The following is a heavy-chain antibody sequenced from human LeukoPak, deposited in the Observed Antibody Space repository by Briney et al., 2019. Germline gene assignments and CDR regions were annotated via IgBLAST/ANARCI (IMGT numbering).Heavy chain of an antibody. CDR3: AKDKAAAGIDY. Sequence: GRSLRLSCAASGFTFSSYGMHWVRQAPGKGLEWVAVIWYDGSNKYYADSVKGRFTISRDNSKNTLYLQMNSLRAEDTAVYYCAKDKAAAGIDYWGQGTLVTVSS. V-gene: IGHV3-33*06. CDR1: GFTFSSYG. D-gene: IGHD6-13*01. CDR2: IWYDGSNK. J-gene: IGHJ4*02.